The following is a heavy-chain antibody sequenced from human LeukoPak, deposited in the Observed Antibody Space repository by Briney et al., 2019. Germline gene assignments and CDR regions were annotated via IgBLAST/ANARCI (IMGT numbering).Heavy chain of an antibody. CDR2: TAYEGGEK. CDR3: AREGDRHLTFDY. CDR1: GVTVSSNY. D-gene: IGHD3-16*01. V-gene: IGHV3-30*03. Sequence: GGSLRLSCTASGVTASGVTVSSNYMSWVRQAPGKGLEWVAGTAYEGGEKYYADSVSGRFTISRDNSDNTVYLQMNGLRLEDTAVYFCAREGDRHLTFDYWGQGTLVTVSS. J-gene: IGHJ4*02.